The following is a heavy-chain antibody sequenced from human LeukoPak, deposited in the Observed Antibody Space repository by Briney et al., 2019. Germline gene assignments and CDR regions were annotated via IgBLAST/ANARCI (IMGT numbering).Heavy chain of an antibody. CDR2: ISASGGTT. D-gene: IGHD2-2*01. V-gene: IGHV3-23*01. CDR1: GFTFSSYA. Sequence: PGGSLRLSCATSGFTFSSYAMTWVRQAPGKELEWVSAISASGGTTNYAESVKGRFTISRDSSKNTIYLQMNSLRAEDTALYYCAREILESGYADYWGQGTLVTVSS. CDR3: AREILESGYADY. J-gene: IGHJ4*02.